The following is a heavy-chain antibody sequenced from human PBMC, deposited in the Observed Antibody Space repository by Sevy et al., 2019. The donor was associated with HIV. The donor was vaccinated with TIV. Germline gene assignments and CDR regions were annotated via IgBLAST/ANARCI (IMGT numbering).Heavy chain of an antibody. Sequence: GGSLRLSCAASGFTFSNAWMSWVRQAPGKGLEWVGRIKSKTDGGTTDYAAPVKGRFTISRDDSKNTLYLQMNSLKTEDTGGYYCTTDGTHYDFWSGYRHDYYYYYGMDVWGQGTTVTVSS. V-gene: IGHV3-15*01. CDR1: GFTFSNAW. CDR3: TTDGTHYDFWSGYRHDYYYYYGMDV. CDR2: IKSKTDGGTT. D-gene: IGHD3-3*01. J-gene: IGHJ6*02.